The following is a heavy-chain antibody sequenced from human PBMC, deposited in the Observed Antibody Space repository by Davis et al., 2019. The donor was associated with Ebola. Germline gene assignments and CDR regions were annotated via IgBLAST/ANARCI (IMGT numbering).Heavy chain of an antibody. CDR3: VRTGSSRDNYYAMDV. D-gene: IGHD2-21*02. Sequence: GESLKISCAASGFTFSSYSMNWVRQTPGKGLEWLTYISRESSAIHYADSVKGRFTISRDNAKNSLYLQMNSLRPDDTAFYYCVRTGSSRDNYYAMDVWGRGTLVT. CDR1: GFTFSSYS. V-gene: IGHV3-48*04. CDR2: ISRESSAI. J-gene: IGHJ6*02.